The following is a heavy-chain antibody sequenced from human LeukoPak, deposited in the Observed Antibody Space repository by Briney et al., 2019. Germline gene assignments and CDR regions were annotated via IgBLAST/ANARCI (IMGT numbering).Heavy chain of an antibody. CDR1: GGSISRFY. D-gene: IGHD3-10*01. V-gene: IGHV4-59*01. J-gene: IGHJ4*02. CDR3: ARSRRSGSYHYFDY. CDR2: ISYSGST. Sequence: PSETLSLTCTVSGGSISRFYWNWIRQSPGKGLEWIGYISYSGSTNYNPSLKSRVTISVDTSKNQFSLKLSSVTTADTAVFYCARSRRSGSYHYFDYWGQGTLVTVSS.